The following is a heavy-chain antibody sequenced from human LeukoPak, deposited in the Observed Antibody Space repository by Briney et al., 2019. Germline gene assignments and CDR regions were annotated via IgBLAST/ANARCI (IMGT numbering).Heavy chain of an antibody. CDR1: GFTFDDYA. CDR3: AKDTEYCGGDCYSGDGMDV. V-gene: IGHV3-9*01. J-gene: IGHJ6*02. Sequence: GRSLRLSCAASGFTFDDYAMHWVRQARGKGLEWVSGISWNSGSIGYADSVKGRFTISRDNARNSLYLQMNSLRAEDTALYYCAKDTEYCGGDCYSGDGMDVWGQGTTVTVSS. CDR2: ISWNSGSI. D-gene: IGHD2-21*02.